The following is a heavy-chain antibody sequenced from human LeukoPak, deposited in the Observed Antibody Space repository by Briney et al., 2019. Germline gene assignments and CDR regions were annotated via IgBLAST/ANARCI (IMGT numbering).Heavy chain of an antibody. Sequence: ASVKVSCKASGYTFTSYDINWVRQATRQGLEWMGWMNPNSGNTGYAQKFQGRVTITRNTSISTAYMELSSLRSEDTAVYYCARDYYDFWSGYPSSYYYYMDVWGKGTTVTVSS. CDR2: MNPNSGNT. D-gene: IGHD3-3*01. CDR1: GYTFTSYD. J-gene: IGHJ6*03. V-gene: IGHV1-8*03. CDR3: ARDYYDFWSGYPSSYYYYMDV.